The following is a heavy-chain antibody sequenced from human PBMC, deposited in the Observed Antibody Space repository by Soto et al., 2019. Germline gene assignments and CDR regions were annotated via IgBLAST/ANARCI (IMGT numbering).Heavy chain of an antibody. D-gene: IGHD3-22*01. CDR2: IKSKTDGGTT. CDR3: TTDDYYYDSFDY. J-gene: IGHJ4*02. Sequence: GGSLRLSCAASGFTFSNAWMSWVRQAPGKGLEWVGRIKSKTDGGTTDYAAPVKGRFTISRDDSKNTLYLQMNSLKTEDTAVYYCTTDDYYYDSFDYWGQGTLVTVSS. CDR1: GFTFSNAW. V-gene: IGHV3-15*01.